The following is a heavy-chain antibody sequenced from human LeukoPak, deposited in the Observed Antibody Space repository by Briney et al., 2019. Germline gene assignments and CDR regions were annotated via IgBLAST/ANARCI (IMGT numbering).Heavy chain of an antibody. CDR3: ARAYCSSTSCYTWDAFDI. V-gene: IGHV4-61*02. D-gene: IGHD2-2*02. J-gene: IGHJ3*02. CDR2: IYTSGST. Sequence: SQTLSLTCTVSGGSISSGSYYWSWIRQPAGKGLEWIGRIYTSGSTNYNPSLKSRVTISVDTSKSQFSLKLSSVTAADTAVYYCARAYCSSTSCYTWDAFDIWGQGTMVTVSS. CDR1: GGSISSGSYY.